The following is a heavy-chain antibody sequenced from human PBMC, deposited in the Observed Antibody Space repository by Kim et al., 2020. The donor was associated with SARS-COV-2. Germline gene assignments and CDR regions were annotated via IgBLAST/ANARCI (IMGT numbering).Heavy chain of an antibody. CDR3: TRAVTPDY. V-gene: IGHV3-15*01. CDR2: IKSKTDGGTT. J-gene: IGHJ4*02. Sequence: GGSLRLSCAASGFTFSSAWMSWVRQAPGKGLDWVVRIKSKTDGGTTDYAAPVKGRFTISRDDSKNTLYLQMNSLKTEDTAVYYCTRAVTPDYWGQVILVTVS. CDR1: GFTFSSAW. D-gene: IGHD2-21*02.